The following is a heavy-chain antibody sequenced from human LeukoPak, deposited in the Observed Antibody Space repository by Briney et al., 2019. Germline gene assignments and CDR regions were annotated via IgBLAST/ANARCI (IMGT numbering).Heavy chain of an antibody. CDR1: GFTVSSNS. Sequence: GGSLRLSCTVPGFTVSSNSMSWVRQAPGKGLEWVSFIYSDNTHYSDSVKGRFTISRDNSKNTLYLQMNSLRAEDTAVYYCARRAGAYSHPYDYWGQGTLVTVSS. V-gene: IGHV3-53*01. CDR2: IYSDNT. D-gene: IGHD4/OR15-4a*01. J-gene: IGHJ4*02. CDR3: ARRAGAYSHPYDY.